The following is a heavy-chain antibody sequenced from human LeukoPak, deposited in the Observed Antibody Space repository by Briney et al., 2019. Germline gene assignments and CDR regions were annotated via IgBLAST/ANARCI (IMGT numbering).Heavy chain of an antibody. CDR1: GYTFTSYY. J-gene: IGHJ1*01. CDR3: ARVEGVPPSSTSSEYFQH. CDR2: INPSGGST. D-gene: IGHD2-2*01. Sequence: GASVKVSCKASGYTFTSYYMHWVRQAPGQGLEWMGIINPSGGSTSYAQKFQGRVTMTRDTSTSTVYMELSSLRSDDTAVYYCARVEGVPPSSTSSEYFQHWGQGTLVTVSS. V-gene: IGHV1-46*01.